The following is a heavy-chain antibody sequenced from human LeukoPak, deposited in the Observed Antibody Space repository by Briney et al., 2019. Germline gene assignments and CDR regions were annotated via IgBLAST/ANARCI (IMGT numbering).Heavy chain of an antibody. V-gene: IGHV4-59*01. Sequence: SETLSLTCTVSGGSISSYYWSWIRQPRGKGLEWIGYIYYSGSTNYNPSLKSRVTISVDTSKNQFSLKLSSVTAADTAVYYCARTTTMVRRVIIDFDYWGQGTLVTVSS. CDR2: IYYSGST. CDR1: GGSISSYY. D-gene: IGHD3-10*01. J-gene: IGHJ4*02. CDR3: ARTTTMVRRVIIDFDY.